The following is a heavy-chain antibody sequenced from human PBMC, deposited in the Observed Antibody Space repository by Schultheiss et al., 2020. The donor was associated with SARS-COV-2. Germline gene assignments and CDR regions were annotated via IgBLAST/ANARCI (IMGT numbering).Heavy chain of an antibody. CDR3: ARWYYYDSSGWFDP. CDR2: ISAYNGNT. V-gene: IGHV1-18*04. CDR1: GYTFTSYG. J-gene: IGHJ5*02. D-gene: IGHD3-22*01. Sequence: ASVKVSCKASGYTFTSYGISWVRQAPGQGLEWMGWISAYNGNTNYAQKLQGRVTMTTDTSTSTAYMELRSLRSDDTAVYYCARWYYYDSSGWFDPWGQGTLVNVSS.